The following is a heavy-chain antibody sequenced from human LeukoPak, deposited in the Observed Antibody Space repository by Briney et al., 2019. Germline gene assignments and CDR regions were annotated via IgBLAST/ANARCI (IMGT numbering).Heavy chain of an antibody. V-gene: IGHV1-2*04. CDR1: GYTFTGYY. Sequence: ASVKVSCKASGYTFTGYYMHWVRQAPGQGLEWMGWINPNSGGTNYAQKFQGWVTMTRDTSISTAYMELSRLRSDDTAVYYCARGLDYYYYGMDVWGQGTTVTVSS. CDR3: ARGLDYYYYGMDV. CDR2: INPNSGGT. J-gene: IGHJ6*02.